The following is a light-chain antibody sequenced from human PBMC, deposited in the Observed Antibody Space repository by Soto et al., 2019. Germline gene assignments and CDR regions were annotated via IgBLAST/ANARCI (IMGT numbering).Light chain of an antibody. J-gene: IGLJ1*01. V-gene: IGLV2-18*02. Sequence: QSALTQPPSVSGSPGQSVAISCTGTSSDVGSFNRVSWYQQSPGSVPKLMIYDVNNRPSGVPDRFSGSKSGNAASLTISGLQAEDESDYYFSSFTSSDTYVFGTGTKLTVL. CDR2: DVN. CDR3: SSFTSSDTYV. CDR1: SSDVGSFNR.